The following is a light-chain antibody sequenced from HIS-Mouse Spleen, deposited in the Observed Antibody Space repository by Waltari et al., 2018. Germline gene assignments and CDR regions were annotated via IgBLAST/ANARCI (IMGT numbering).Light chain of an antibody. CDR2: DAS. CDR1: SSDVGGSNA. J-gene: IGLJ2*01. V-gene: IGLV2-14*03. Sequence: QSALTQPASVSGSPGQSITISCTGTSSDVGGSNAASWYQPHPGKAPKLMIYDASNRPSGVSTRFSGSKSGNTASLTISGLQAEDEADYYCSSYTSSSFNVVFGGGTKLTVL. CDR3: SSYTSSSFNVV.